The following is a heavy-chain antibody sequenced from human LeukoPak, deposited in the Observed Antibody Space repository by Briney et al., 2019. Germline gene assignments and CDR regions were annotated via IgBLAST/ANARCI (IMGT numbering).Heavy chain of an antibody. CDR3: ARGRSSTPYYYYYYMDV. CDR2: INHSGST. CDR1: GGSFSGYY. J-gene: IGHJ6*03. D-gene: IGHD6-13*01. Sequence: PSETLSLTCAVYGGSFSGYYWSWIRQPPGKGLEWIGEINHSGSTNYNPSLKSRVTISVDTSKNQFSLKLSSVTAADTAVYYCARGRSSTPYYYYYYMDVRGKGTTVTVSS. V-gene: IGHV4-34*01.